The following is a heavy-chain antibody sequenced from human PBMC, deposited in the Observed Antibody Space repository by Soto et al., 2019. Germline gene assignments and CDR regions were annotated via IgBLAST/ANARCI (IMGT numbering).Heavy chain of an antibody. CDR3: AVAVAGPTAIGY. D-gene: IGHD6-19*01. Sequence: GGSLRLSCAASGFTFSSYLMHWVRQVPGKGLVWVSRINSDGSRTSYADSVKGRFTISRDNAKNTLYLQMNSLRAEDTAVYYCAVAVAGPTAIGYWGQGTLVTVSS. CDR2: INSDGSRT. J-gene: IGHJ4*02. CDR1: GFTFSSYL. V-gene: IGHV3-74*01.